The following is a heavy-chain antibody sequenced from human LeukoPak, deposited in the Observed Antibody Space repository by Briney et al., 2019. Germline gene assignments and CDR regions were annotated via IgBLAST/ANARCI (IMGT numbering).Heavy chain of an antibody. CDR2: IIPIFGTA. CDR1: GGTFSSYA. CDR3: ARDTAPSGYSSGWYLGAFDI. Sequence: ASVKVSCKASGGTFSSYAISWVRQAPGQGLEWMGGIIPIFGTANYAQKFQGRVTITADKSTSTAYMELSSLRSEDTAVYYCARDTAPSGYSSGWYLGAFDIWGQGTMVTVSS. D-gene: IGHD6-19*01. J-gene: IGHJ3*02. V-gene: IGHV1-69*06.